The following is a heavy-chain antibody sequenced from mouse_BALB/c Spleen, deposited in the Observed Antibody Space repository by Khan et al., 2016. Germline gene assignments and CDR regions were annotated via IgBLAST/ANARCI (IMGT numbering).Heavy chain of an antibody. CDR2: IRYSGST. CDR1: GYSITSDYA. V-gene: IGHV3-2*02. CDR3: TRSPTSSRYFDV. J-gene: IGHJ1*01. Sequence: EVQLQESGPGLVKPSQSLSLTCTVTGYSITSDYAWNWIRQFPGNKLEWMGYIRYSGSTTYNPFLKSRNSITRDTTKHQFIMQLYSVTTEDTAAYYCTRSPTSSRYFDVWGAGTTVTVSS. D-gene: IGHD1-1*01.